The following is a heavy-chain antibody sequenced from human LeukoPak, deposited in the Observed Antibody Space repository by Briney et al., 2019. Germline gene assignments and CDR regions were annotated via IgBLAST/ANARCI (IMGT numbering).Heavy chain of an antibody. D-gene: IGHD4-17*01. CDR1: GFTVNRKH. CDR3: AARDGGDYPYFDY. J-gene: IGHJ4*02. CDR2: IYTGGNT. V-gene: IGHV3-66*02. Sequence: GGLRLSCAASGFTVNRKHMTWVRQAPGKGLEWISFIYTGGNTYYADSVKDRFTVSRDNSKNTLYLQMNSLRDEDTGVYRCAARDGGDYPYFDYWGPGTLVTVSS.